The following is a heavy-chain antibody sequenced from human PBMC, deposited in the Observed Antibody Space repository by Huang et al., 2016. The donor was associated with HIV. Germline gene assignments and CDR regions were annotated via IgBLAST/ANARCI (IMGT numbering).Heavy chain of an antibody. V-gene: IGHV3-74*01. D-gene: IGHD3-22*01. J-gene: IGHJ4*02. CDR2: INSEGSST. Sequence: EVQLVESGGGLVQPGGSLRLSCAASGFSISSYWMHWVRQAPGKGLGWGSRINSEGSSTSYADSVKGRFTISRDNAKNTLYLQINSLRAEDTAVYYCARDPRIQSWLNFFDYWGQGTLVSVSS. CDR3: ARDPRIQSWLNFFDY. CDR1: GFSISSYW.